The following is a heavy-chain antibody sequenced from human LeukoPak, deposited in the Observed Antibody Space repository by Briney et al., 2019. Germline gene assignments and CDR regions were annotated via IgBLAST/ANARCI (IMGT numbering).Heavy chain of an antibody. J-gene: IGHJ6*02. CDR3: ATVKLERPTYYYYYGMDV. CDR1: GYTLTELS. D-gene: IGHD1-1*01. V-gene: IGHV1-24*01. Sequence: ASVKVSCKVSGYTLTELSMHWVRQAPGKGLEWMGGFEPEDGETIYAQKFQGRVTMTEDTSTDTAYMELSSLGSEDTAVYYCATVKLERPTYYYYYGMDVWGQGTTVTVSS. CDR2: FEPEDGET.